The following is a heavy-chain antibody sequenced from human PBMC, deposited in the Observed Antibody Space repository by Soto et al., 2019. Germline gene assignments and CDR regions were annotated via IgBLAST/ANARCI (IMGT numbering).Heavy chain of an antibody. D-gene: IGHD3-22*01. CDR1: GGSISSYY. Sequence: SETLSLTCTVSGGSISSYYWSWIRQPAGKGLEWIGRIYTSGSTNYNPSLKNRVTMSVDTSKNQFSLKLSSVTAADTAVYYCARDLWYDSSGYYYDGPHFDYWGQGTRVTVSS. V-gene: IGHV4-4*07. CDR2: IYTSGST. CDR3: ARDLWYDSSGYYYDGPHFDY. J-gene: IGHJ4*02.